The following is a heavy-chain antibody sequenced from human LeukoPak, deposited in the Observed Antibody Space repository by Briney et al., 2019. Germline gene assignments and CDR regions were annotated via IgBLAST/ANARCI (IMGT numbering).Heavy chain of an antibody. V-gene: IGHV4-34*01. CDR2: INHSGST. Sequence: SETLSRTCAVYGGSFSGYYWSWIRQPPGKGLEWIGEINHSGSTNYNPSLKSRVTISVDTSKNQFSLSLRSVTAADTAVYFCARQGTRLWGFLDYWGQGTLVAVSS. J-gene: IGHJ4*02. D-gene: IGHD6-6*01. CDR1: GGSFSGYY. CDR3: ARQGTRLWGFLDY.